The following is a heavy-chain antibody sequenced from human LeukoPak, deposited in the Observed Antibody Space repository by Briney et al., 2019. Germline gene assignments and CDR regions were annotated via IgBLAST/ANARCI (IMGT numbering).Heavy chain of an antibody. V-gene: IGHV4-59*01. CDR1: GGSISSYY. CDR3: ARALYYYDSSGPLPLK. J-gene: IGHJ4*02. CDR2: IFYSGST. D-gene: IGHD3-22*01. Sequence: PSETLSLTCTVSGGSISSYYWSWIRQPPGKGLEWIGYIFYSGSTNYNPSLKGRVTISVDTSKNQFSLNLSSVTAAETAVYYCARALYYYDSSGPLPLKWGQGTLVTVSS.